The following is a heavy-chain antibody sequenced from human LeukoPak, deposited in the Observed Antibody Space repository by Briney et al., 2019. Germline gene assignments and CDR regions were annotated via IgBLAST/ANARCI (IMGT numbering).Heavy chain of an antibody. J-gene: IGHJ6*02. CDR2: ISAYNGNT. CDR1: GYTFTSYD. V-gene: IGHV1-18*01. CDR3: ARGLQYYDFWSGYYDPNYYYYGMDV. D-gene: IGHD3-3*01. Sequence: ASVKVSCKASGYTFTSYDINWVRQAPGQGLEWMGWISAYNGNTNYAQKLQGRVTMTTDTSTSTAYMELRSLRSDDTAVYYCARGLQYYDFWSGYYDPNYYYYGMDVWGQGTTVTVSS.